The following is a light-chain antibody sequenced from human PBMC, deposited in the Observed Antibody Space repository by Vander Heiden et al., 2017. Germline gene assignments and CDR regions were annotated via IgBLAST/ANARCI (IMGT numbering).Light chain of an antibody. Sequence: QSVLTQPSSLSPSPGASASLTCTLRSGINVGTYRIYWYQQKPESPPQYHLRYKSDSDKQQGSGVPSRFSGSKDASANAGILLISGLQSEDEADYYCMIWHSSAWVFGGGTKLTVL. CDR1: SGINVGTYR. CDR3: MIWHSSAWV. J-gene: IGLJ3*02. CDR2: YKSDSDK. V-gene: IGLV5-45*03.